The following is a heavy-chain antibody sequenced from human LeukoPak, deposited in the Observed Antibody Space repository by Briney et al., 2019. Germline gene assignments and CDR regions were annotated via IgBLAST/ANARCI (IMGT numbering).Heavy chain of an antibody. CDR3: ARGFSRAEYFQH. CDR2: INHSGST. V-gene: IGHV4-34*01. CDR1: GGSFSGYY. J-gene: IGHJ1*01. Sequence: SETLSLTCAVYGGSFSGYYWSWIRQPPGKGLEWIGEINHSGSTNYNPSLKSRVTISVDTSKNQFSLKLSSVTAADTAVYYCARGFSRAEYFQHWGQGTLVTVSS.